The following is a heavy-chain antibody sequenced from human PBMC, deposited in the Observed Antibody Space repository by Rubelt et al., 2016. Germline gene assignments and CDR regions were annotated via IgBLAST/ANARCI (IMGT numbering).Heavy chain of an antibody. J-gene: IGHJ4*02. CDR2: IYYSGST. V-gene: IGHV4-61*05. CDR3: ARGIGAYDY. D-gene: IGHD6-13*01. CDR1: GGSISSSSYY. Sequence: QLQMQESGPGLVKPSETLSLTCSVSGGSISSSSYYWGWIRQPPGKGLEWIGYIYYSGSTNYNPSLKSRVTRSVDTSKNQFSLKLSSVTAADTAVYYCARGIGAYDYWGQGTLVTVSS.